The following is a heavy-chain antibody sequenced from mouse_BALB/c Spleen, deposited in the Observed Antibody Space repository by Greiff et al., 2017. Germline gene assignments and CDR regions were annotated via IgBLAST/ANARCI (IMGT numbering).Heavy chain of an antibody. D-gene: IGHD1-1*01. CDR2: INSNGGST. Sequence: EVQLQESGGGLVQPGGSLKLSCAASGFTFSSYGMSWVRQTPDKRLELVATINSNGGSTYYPDSVKGRFTISRDNAKNTLYLQMSSLKSEDTAMYYCARAGSSYFDYWGQGTTLTVSS. J-gene: IGHJ2*01. CDR3: ARAGSSYFDY. CDR1: GFTFSSYG. V-gene: IGHV5-6-3*01.